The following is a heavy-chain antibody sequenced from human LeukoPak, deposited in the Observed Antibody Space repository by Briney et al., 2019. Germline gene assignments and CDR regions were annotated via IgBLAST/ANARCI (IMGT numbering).Heavy chain of an antibody. CDR3: ARSLPYGTTWYGRSDF. CDR2: ISYDGSNK. Sequence: GGSLRLSCAASGLTFSSYGMHWVRQAPGKGLEWVAVISYDGSNKYYADSVKGRFTISRDNAMNSLYLQMNSLRAEDTAIYYCARSLPYGTTWYGRSDFWGQGTLVTVSS. CDR1: GLTFSSYG. V-gene: IGHV3-30*03. J-gene: IGHJ4*02. D-gene: IGHD6-13*01.